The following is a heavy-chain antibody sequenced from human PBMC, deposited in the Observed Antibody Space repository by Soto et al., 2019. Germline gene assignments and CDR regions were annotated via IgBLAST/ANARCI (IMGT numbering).Heavy chain of an antibody. D-gene: IGHD1-26*01. CDR2: TNTGGTT. J-gene: IGHJ6*02. CDR1: GFTVNSHY. V-gene: IGHV3-53*02. CDR3: AKGDGFVLAV. Sequence: EVQVLATGGGLIQPGGSLRLSCAASGFTVNSHYMSWVRQAPGEGLQWVSITNTGGTTYYADSAKGRFTVSRDNSKNTLYLQMNSLRAKNTAVYFCAKGDGFVLAVWGQGNRVSVSS.